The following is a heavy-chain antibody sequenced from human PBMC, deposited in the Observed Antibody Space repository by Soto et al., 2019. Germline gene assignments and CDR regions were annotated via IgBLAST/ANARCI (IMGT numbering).Heavy chain of an antibody. J-gene: IGHJ4*02. CDR2: IGGSGAGT. V-gene: IGHV3-23*01. D-gene: IGHD6-19*01. CDR3: ARGGGIAVAGTHLDY. CDR1: GFTFSSYA. Sequence: VQLLESGGGLVQPGGSLRLSCAASGFTFSSYAMSWVRQAPGKGLEWVSGIGGSGAGTNYADSVKGRFTISRDNSKNTLYLQMSSLRAEDTAVYYCARGGGIAVAGTHLDYWGQGTLVTVSS.